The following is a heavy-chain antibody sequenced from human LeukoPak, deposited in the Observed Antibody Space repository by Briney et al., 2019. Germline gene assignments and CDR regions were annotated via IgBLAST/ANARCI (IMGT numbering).Heavy chain of an antibody. CDR2: IIPIFGTA. CDR1: GGTFSSYA. V-gene: IGHV1-69*01. Sequence: SVKVSCKASGGTFSSYAISWVRQAPGQGLEWMGGIIPIFGTANYAQKFQGRVTITADESTSTAYMELSSLRSEDTAVYYCALTYDYGSGSPFGFDYWGQGTLVTVSS. CDR3: ALTYDYGSGSPFGFDY. D-gene: IGHD3-10*01. J-gene: IGHJ4*02.